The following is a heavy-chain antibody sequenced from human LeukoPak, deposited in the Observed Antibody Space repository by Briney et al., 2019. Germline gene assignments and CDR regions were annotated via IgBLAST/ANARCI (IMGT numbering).Heavy chain of an antibody. D-gene: IGHD5-12*01. CDR3: ARIVANINWFDP. Sequence: PSETLSLTCTVSGGSISSYYWSWIRQPPGKGLEWIGYIYHSGSTYYNPSLKSRVTISVDRSKNQFSLKLSSVTAADTAVYYCARIVANINWFDPWGQGTLVTVSS. V-gene: IGHV4-4*09. J-gene: IGHJ5*02. CDR1: GGSISSYY. CDR2: IYHSGST.